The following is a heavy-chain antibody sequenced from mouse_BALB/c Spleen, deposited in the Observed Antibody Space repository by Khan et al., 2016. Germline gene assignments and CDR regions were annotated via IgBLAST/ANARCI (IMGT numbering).Heavy chain of an antibody. Sequence: QIQLVQSGPELKKPGETVKISCKASGYTSTNYGMNWVKQAPGKGLKWMGWINTYTGEPTYADDFKGRSAFSSETSASTAYLQLNNLKDEDTATFFCARNYFGTSYAMGYWGQGASVTVSS. V-gene: IGHV9-3-1*01. CDR3: ARNYFGTSYAMGY. J-gene: IGHJ4*01. CDR1: GYTSTNYG. D-gene: IGHD1-1*01. CDR2: INTYTGEP.